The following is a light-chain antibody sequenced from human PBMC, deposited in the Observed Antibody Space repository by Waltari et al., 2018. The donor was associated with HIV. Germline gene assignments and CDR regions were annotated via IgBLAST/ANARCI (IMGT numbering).Light chain of an antibody. V-gene: IGKV3-20*01. CDR2: GAS. CDR3: QHYDSSVT. CDR1: QSVSSSS. Sequence: EIVVAQSPGILSLSPGERVTLSCRASQSVSSSSLVWYQQKPGQAPRLLIYGASSRSTGIPDRFSGSGSGTDFTLTISRLDTEDFAVYYCQHYDSSVTFGQGTRLEIK. J-gene: IGKJ5*01.